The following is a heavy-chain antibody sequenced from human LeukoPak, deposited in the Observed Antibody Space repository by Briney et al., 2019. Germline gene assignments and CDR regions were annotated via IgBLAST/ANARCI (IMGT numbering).Heavy chain of an antibody. V-gene: IGHV3-74*01. D-gene: IGHD5-12*01. Sequence: PGGSLRLSCAASGFTFNSYWMHWVREAPGKGLVWVSRLNSDGSSTDYADSVKGRFLISRDNSKNTLYLQMNSLRAEDTAVYYCAKDWLRGAIIPAGAFDIWGQGTMVTVSS. J-gene: IGHJ3*02. CDR2: LNSDGSST. CDR3: AKDWLRGAIIPAGAFDI. CDR1: GFTFNSYW.